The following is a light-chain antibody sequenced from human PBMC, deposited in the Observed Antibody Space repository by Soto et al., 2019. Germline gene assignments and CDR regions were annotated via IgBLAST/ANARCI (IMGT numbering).Light chain of an antibody. J-gene: IGKJ1*01. CDR2: WAS. Sequence: DIVMTQSPDSLALSLGERATINCKSSQSVFYSSNNKNSLAWYQQKPGQPPMLLIYWASTRESGVPDRFSGSGSGTDFTLTISSLQAEDVAVYYCQQYYSSWTFGQGTKVEIK. CDR1: QSVFYSSNNKNS. CDR3: QQYYSSWT. V-gene: IGKV4-1*01.